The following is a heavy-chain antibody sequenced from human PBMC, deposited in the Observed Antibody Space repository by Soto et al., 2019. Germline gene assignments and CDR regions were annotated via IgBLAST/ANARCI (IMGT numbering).Heavy chain of an antibody. D-gene: IGHD6-6*01. J-gene: IGHJ6*02. CDR2: ISAYNGNT. Sequence: QVQLVQSGAEVKKPGASVKVSCQAPGYTFTSYGISWVRQAPGQGLEWMGWISAYNGNTNYAQKLQGRVTTTTDTSTSRAYVELRSLRSADTAVYSCARPLILYSSSSPLKYYYYGMDVWGQGTTVTVSS. CDR1: GYTFTSYG. CDR3: ARPLILYSSSSPLKYYYYGMDV. V-gene: IGHV1-18*01.